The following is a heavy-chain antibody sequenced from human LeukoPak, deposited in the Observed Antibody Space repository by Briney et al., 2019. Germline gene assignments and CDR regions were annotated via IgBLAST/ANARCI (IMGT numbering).Heavy chain of an antibody. CDR1: GFTSSSYA. J-gene: IGHJ4*02. CDR2: ITGSGVTT. V-gene: IGHV3-23*01. CDR3: AKWGDYDILTGYYDSDY. Sequence: GGSLRLSCAASGFTSSSYAMSWVRQAPGKGLEWVSAITGSGVTTFYADSVKGRFTISRDNSKNTLYLQMNSLRAEDTAVYYCAKWGDYDILTGYYDSDYWGQGTLVTVSS. D-gene: IGHD3-9*01.